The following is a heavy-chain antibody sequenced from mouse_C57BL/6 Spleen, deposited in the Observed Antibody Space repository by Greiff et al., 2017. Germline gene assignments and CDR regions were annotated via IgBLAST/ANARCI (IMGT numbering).Heavy chain of an antibody. CDR2: ISSGSSTI. D-gene: IGHD2-5*01. CDR3: ARKEGAYYSNHWYFDV. Sequence: EVQGVESGGGLVKPGGSLKLSCAASGFTFSDYGMHWVRQAPEKGLEWVAYISSGSSTIYYADTVKGRFTISRDNAKNTLFLQMTSLRSEDTAMYYCARKEGAYYSNHWYFDVWGTGTTVTVSS. V-gene: IGHV5-17*01. CDR1: GFTFSDYG. J-gene: IGHJ1*03.